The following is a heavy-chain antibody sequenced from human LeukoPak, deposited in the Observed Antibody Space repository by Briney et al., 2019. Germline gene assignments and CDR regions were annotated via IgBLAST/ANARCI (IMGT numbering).Heavy chain of an antibody. CDR3: AKDFTAMADYYYYGMDV. J-gene: IGHJ6*02. CDR2: ISYDGSNK. CDR1: GFTFSSYG. V-gene: IGHV3-30*18. D-gene: IGHD5-18*01. Sequence: GESLRLSCAASGFTFSSYGMHWVRQAPGRGLGWEAVISYDGSNKYYADSVKGRFTISRDNSKNTLYLQMNSLRAEDTAVYYCAKDFTAMADYYYYGMDVWGQGTTVTVSS.